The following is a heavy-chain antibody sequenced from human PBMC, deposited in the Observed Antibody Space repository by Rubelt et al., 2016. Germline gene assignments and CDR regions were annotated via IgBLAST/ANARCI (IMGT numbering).Heavy chain of an antibody. D-gene: IGHD4-23*01. Sequence: GAGLVKPSETLSLTCTVSGGSISSYYWSWIRQPPGKGLEWIGYIYYSGSTNYNPSLKSRVTISVDTSKNQFSLKLSSVTAADTAVYYCARHATVVIEHFDYWGQGTLVTVSS. CDR3: ARHATVVIEHFDY. CDR2: IYYSGST. CDR1: GGSISSYY. J-gene: IGHJ4*02. V-gene: IGHV4-59*08.